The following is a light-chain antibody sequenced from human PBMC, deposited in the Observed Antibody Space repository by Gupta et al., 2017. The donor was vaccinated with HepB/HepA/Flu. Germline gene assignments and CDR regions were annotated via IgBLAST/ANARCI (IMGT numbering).Light chain of an antibody. Sequence: SVLPQPPAESVPPGQRVTISCSGSSSYVGRSFVSCYQQFPGAAPNLLIYRNDKRPSGVPERFSGSKYASSASLAINGLQAEDVADYYCAAGDTSQSLVDFGGGTKLTVL. J-gene: IGLJ2*01. CDR3: AAGDTSQSLVD. CDR1: SSYVGRSF. CDR2: RND. V-gene: IGLV1-47*01.